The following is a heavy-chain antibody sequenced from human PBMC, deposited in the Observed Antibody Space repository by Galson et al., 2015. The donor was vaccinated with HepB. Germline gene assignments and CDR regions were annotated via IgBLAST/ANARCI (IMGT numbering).Heavy chain of an antibody. CDR1: GFTFSNYW. J-gene: IGHJ4*02. CDR2: IQQDGSGK. D-gene: IGHD3-22*01. Sequence: SLRLSCAASGFTFSNYWMTWDRQAPGKGLEWVANIQQDGSGKYYVDSVRGRFTIFRDNAKNSLYLQMNSLRAEDTAVYYCASAVSFSYYYDSSGYYYFDYWGQGTLVTVSS. V-gene: IGHV3-7*01. CDR3: ASAVSFSYYYDSSGYYYFDY.